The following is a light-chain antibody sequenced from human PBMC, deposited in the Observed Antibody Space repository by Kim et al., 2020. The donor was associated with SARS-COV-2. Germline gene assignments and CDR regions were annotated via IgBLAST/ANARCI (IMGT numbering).Light chain of an antibody. CDR1: QSISRN. J-gene: IGKJ2*01. Sequence: SVVPGERVTFSCRASQSISRNLDWYQQKPGQSPRLLVYSASTRAYNIPARFSGTGSGTEFTLTISSLQSEDFAVYYCQQYHDWPYTFGQGTKLEI. CDR2: SAS. CDR3: QQYHDWPYT. V-gene: IGKV3-15*01.